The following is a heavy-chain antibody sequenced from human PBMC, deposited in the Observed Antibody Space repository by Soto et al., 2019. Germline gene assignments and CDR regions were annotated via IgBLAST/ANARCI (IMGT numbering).Heavy chain of an antibody. Sequence: QVQLQESGPGLVKPSGTLSLTCAVSGVSISSHDWWTWVRQPPGTGLEWIGETHQSGNTNYNSSLESLVTISVDKSKNQFSLKLTSVTVADTAVYYCATRDSSRFYWGQGTLVTVSS. CDR2: THQSGNT. J-gene: IGHJ4*02. CDR3: ATRDSSRFY. CDR1: GVSISSHDW. D-gene: IGHD6-13*01. V-gene: IGHV4-4*02.